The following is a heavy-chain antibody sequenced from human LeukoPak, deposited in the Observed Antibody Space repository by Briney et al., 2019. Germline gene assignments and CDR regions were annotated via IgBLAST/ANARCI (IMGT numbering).Heavy chain of an antibody. CDR2: MNPNSGNT. CDR1: GYTFTSYD. Sequence: ASVKVSCKASGYTFTSYDINWVRQATGQGLEWMGWMNPNSGNTGYAQKFQGRVTMTRNTSISTAYMELSSLRSEDTAVYYRARDGYSSSWYEAQYYFDYWGQGTLVTVSS. D-gene: IGHD6-13*01. CDR3: ARDGYSSSWYEAQYYFDY. V-gene: IGHV1-8*01. J-gene: IGHJ4*02.